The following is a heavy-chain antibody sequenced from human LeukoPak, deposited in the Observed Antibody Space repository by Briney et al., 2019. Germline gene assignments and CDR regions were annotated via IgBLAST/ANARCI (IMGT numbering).Heavy chain of an antibody. CDR2: ISYDGINK. CDR1: GFTFSNYG. J-gene: IGHJ4*02. D-gene: IGHD1-14*01. CDR3: AKPAKTDYTDY. V-gene: IGHV3-30*18. Sequence: PGGSLRLSCAASGFTFSNYGMHWVRQAPGKGLEWVAVISYDGINKHYADSVKGRFTISRDNSKNTLYLQMNSLRAEDTALYYCAKPAKTDYTDYWGQGTLVTVSS.